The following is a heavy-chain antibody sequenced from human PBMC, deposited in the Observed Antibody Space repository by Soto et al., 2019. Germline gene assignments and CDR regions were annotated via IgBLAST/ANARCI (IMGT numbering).Heavy chain of an antibody. V-gene: IGHV1-3*01. Sequence: WAQQAPGQRLEWMGWINAGNGNTKYSQKFQGRVTFTRDTSANTAYMELSSLISEDTAVYYCARPKDYDDCLDLWGQGTLVTVSS. J-gene: IGHJ4*02. D-gene: IGHD3-22*01. CDR3: ARPKDYDDCLDL. CDR2: INAGNGNT.